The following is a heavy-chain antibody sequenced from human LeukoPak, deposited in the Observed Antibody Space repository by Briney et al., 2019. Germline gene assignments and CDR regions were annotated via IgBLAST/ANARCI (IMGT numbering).Heavy chain of an antibody. V-gene: IGHV1-2*04. D-gene: IGHD3-10*01. Sequence: ASVKVSCKASGYTFTGYYMHWVRQAPGQGLEWMGWINPNSGGTNYAQKFQGWVTMTRDTSISTAYMELSRLRSDDTAVYYCARDLGPPPGHSGSHPLDYWGQGTLVTVSS. CDR3: ARDLGPPPGHSGSHPLDY. CDR1: GYTFTGYY. CDR2: INPNSGGT. J-gene: IGHJ4*02.